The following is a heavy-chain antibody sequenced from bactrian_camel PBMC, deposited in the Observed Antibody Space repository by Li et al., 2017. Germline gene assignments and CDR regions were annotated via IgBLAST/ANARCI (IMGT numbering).Heavy chain of an antibody. CDR1: GLVYPFWS. Sequence: HVQLVESGGGSVQAGGSLTLSCAASGLVYPFWSMAWFRQAPGKEREGVARIDSRGTTEYVDSVKGRFTVFKGNAGKTLYLQMNSLRPEDTACTTVRQLPRVAQWKVAFRCGLSSSQVIGARGPRSPSP. CDR2: IDSRGTT. V-gene: IGHV3S61*01. D-gene: IGHD3*01. CDR3: RQLPRVAQWKVAFRCGLSSSQV. J-gene: IGHJ4*01.